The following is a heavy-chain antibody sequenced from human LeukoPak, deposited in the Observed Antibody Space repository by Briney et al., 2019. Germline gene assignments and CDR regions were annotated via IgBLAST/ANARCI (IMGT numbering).Heavy chain of an antibody. Sequence: PGGSLRLSCAASGFTFSSYAMHWVRQAPGKGLEWVAVISYDGSNKYYADSVKGRFTISRDNSKNTLYLQMNSLRAEDTAVYYCASSPGTDGSYSYWGQGTLVTVSS. CDR1: GFTFSSYA. V-gene: IGHV3-30*04. CDR2: ISYDGSNK. CDR3: ASSPGTDGSYSY. J-gene: IGHJ4*02. D-gene: IGHD1-26*01.